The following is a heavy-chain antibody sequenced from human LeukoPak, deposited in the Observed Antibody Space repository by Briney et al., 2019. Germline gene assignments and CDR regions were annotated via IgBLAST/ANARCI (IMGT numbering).Heavy chain of an antibody. CDR3: ARDGYYGSGSYYNGGFNWFDP. D-gene: IGHD3-10*01. CDR2: LRYDGSNK. V-gene: IGHV3-30*02. CDR1: GFTFSTYG. J-gene: IGHJ5*02. Sequence: GGSLRLSCAASGFTFSTYGMHWVRQAPGKGLEWVSFLRYDGSNKYYADSVKGRFTISRDNSKNTLYLQMNSLRAEDTAVYYCARDGYYGSGSYYNGGFNWFDPWGQGTLVTVSS.